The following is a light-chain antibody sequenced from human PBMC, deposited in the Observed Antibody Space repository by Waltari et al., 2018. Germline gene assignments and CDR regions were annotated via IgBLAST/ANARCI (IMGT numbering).Light chain of an antibody. CDR3: MHGGHWPYT. V-gene: IGKV2-30*01. J-gene: IGKJ2*01. CDR2: KIS. Sequence: VVLTQSPLSLPVTPGQPASISCSSSQSLVYSDGNTDLNWFQQRPGQSPRRLLYKISNRDSGVPDRFSGSGSGTDFTLKISRVEAEDVGIYYCMHGGHWPYTFGQGTKLEIE. CDR1: QSLVYSDGNTD.